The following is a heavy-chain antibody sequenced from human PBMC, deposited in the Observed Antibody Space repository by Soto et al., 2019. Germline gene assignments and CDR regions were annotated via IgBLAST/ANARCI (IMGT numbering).Heavy chain of an antibody. CDR2: IYPGDSDA. CDR1: GYSFTNYW. J-gene: IGHJ4*02. D-gene: IGHD4-17*01. V-gene: IGHV5-51*01. CDR3: ARGRGDYVDYFDY. Sequence: GESLKISCKGSGYSFTNYWIGWVRQMPGKGLEWMGIIYPGDSDARYSPSFQGQVTISADKSISTAYLRWSSLKASDTAMYYCARGRGDYVDYFDYWGQGTLVTVSS.